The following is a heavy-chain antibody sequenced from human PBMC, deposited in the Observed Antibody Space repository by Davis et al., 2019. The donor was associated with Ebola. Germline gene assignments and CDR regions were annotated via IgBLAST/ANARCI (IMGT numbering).Heavy chain of an antibody. Sequence: ESLKIPCAASGFTFSSYWMYRVRQAPGEGLVWVSRVSSDGSSKGYADSVKGRFTISRDNAKNTLFLQVNSLRAEDTAVYYCARDLYYYGLDVWGPGATVTVAS. CDR1: GFTFSSYW. V-gene: IGHV3-74*01. CDR3: ARDLYYYGLDV. CDR2: VSSDGSSK. J-gene: IGHJ6*02.